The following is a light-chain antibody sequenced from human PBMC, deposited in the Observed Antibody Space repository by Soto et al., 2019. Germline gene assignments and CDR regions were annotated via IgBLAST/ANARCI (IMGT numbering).Light chain of an antibody. V-gene: IGKV1-5*01. CDR3: QQYNIYPWT. CDR2: DAS. Sequence: DIQMTQSPSSLSASVGDRVTITCRAGQSISSYLNWYQQKPGKAPKLLIYDASSLQNWVPSRFSGSGSGTEFTLTISSLQHDDIATYYCQQYNIYPWTFGQGTKVDIK. CDR1: QSISSY. J-gene: IGKJ1*01.